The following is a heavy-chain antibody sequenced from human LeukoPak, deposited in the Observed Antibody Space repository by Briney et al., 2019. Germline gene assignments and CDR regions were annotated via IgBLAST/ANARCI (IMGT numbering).Heavy chain of an antibody. D-gene: IGHD1-26*01. V-gene: IGHV3-30-3*01. CDR1: GFTFTSYS. J-gene: IGHJ4*02. CDR3: AKYSGSYYYPPNWDS. CDR2: ISYDGSNK. Sequence: GGSLRLSCAASGFTFTSYSMNWVRQAPGKGLEWVAVISYDGSNKYYADSVKGRFTISRDNSKNTLYLQMNSLRAEDTAVYFCAKYSGSYYYPPNWDSWGQGTLVTVSS.